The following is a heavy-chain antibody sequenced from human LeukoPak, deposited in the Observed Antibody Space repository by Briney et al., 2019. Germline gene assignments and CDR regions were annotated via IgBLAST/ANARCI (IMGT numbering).Heavy chain of an antibody. CDR3: ARGDWLFPFDY. V-gene: IGHV4-59*01. Sequence: SETLSLTCTVSGGSISSYYWSWIRQPPGKGLEWIGYIYYSVSTNYNPSLKSRVTISVDTSKNQFSLKLSSVTAADTAVYYCARGDWLFPFDYWGQGTLVTVSS. J-gene: IGHJ4*02. CDR1: GGSISSYY. D-gene: IGHD3/OR15-3a*01. CDR2: IYYSVST.